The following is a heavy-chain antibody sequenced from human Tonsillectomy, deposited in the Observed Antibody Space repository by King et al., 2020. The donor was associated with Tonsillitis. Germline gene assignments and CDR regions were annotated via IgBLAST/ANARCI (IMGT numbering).Heavy chain of an antibody. V-gene: IGHV3-7*03. J-gene: IGHJ4*02. CDR3: ARETTDTSGWFFDS. Sequence: VQLVESGGGLVQPGGSLRLSCAASGFTLSSYWMSWVRQAPGKGLEWWADIKQDGSDSYFADFLKGRFTISSDNAKNSLYLQINSLRAEDTAFYYCARETTDTSGWFFDSWGQGTLVTVSS. CDR1: GFTLSSYW. CDR2: IKQDGSDS. D-gene: IGHD6-19*01.